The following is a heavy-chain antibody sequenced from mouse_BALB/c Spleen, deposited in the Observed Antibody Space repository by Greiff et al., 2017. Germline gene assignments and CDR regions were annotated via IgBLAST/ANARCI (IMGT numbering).Heavy chain of an antibody. V-gene: IGHV1S29*02. CDR1: GYSFTDYN. CDR3: ARDENYWYFDV. J-gene: IGHJ1*01. Sequence: EVKLMESGPELVKPGASVKISCKASGYSFTDYNMHWVKQSHGKSLEWIGYIYPYNGGTGYNQKFKSKVTLTVDNSSSTAYMELRSLTSEDSAVYYCARDENYWYFDVWGAGTTVTVSS. CDR2: IYPYNGGT.